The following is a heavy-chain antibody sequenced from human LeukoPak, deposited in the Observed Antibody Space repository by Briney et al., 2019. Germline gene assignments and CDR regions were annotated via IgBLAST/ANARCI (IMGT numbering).Heavy chain of an antibody. Sequence: GGSLRLSCSASGFTFKRFYLHWVRQAPGKGLEFVSHISSNGATTYNADSVKGRFTISRDNSKNTLYLQMSSLRADDTAVYYCVKDRSIAAPNNDFFDSWGQGDLVTVSS. CDR3: VKDRSIAAPNNDFFDS. J-gene: IGHJ4*02. CDR2: ISSNGATT. D-gene: IGHD6-6*01. CDR1: GFTFKRFY. V-gene: IGHV3-64D*06.